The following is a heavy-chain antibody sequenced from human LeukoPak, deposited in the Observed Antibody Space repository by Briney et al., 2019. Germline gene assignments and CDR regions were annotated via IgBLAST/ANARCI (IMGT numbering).Heavy chain of an antibody. Sequence: PSETLSLTCAVYGGSFSGYYWSWIRQPPGKGLEWIGEINHSGSTNYNPSLKSRVTISVDTSKNQFSLKLSSVTAADTAVYYCARDPDNSGYEGGYYYYGMDVWGQGTTVTVSS. J-gene: IGHJ6*02. CDR1: GGSFSGYY. V-gene: IGHV4-34*01. CDR3: ARDPDNSGYEGGYYYYGMDV. CDR2: INHSGST. D-gene: IGHD5-12*01.